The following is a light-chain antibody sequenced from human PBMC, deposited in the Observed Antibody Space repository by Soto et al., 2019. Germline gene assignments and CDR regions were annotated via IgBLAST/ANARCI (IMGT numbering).Light chain of an antibody. V-gene: IGKV1-9*01. Sequence: DIQLTQSPSFLSASVGDRVTITCRASQGISSYLAWYQQKPGKAPKFLIYAAYTLQSGVPSRFSGSGSGTEFTLTISSLRPEDFATYYCQQLNSYPPSIAFGQGTRLEIK. CDR1: QGISSY. CDR3: QQLNSYPPSIA. CDR2: AAY. J-gene: IGKJ5*01.